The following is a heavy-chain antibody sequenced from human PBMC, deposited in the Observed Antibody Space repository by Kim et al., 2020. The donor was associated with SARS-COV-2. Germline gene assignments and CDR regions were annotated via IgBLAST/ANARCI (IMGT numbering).Heavy chain of an antibody. Sequence: SETLSLTCTVSGGSISSSSYYWGWIRQPPGKGLEWIGSIYYSGSTYYNPSLKSRVTISVDTSKNQFSLKLSSVTAADTAVYYCARTTVAGFDYWGQGTL. CDR2: IYYSGST. V-gene: IGHV4-39*07. CDR3: ARTTVAGFDY. J-gene: IGHJ4*02. CDR1: GGSISSSSYY. D-gene: IGHD4-17*01.